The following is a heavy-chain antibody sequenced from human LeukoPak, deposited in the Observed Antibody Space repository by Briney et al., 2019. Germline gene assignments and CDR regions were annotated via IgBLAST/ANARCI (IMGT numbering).Heavy chain of an antibody. J-gene: IGHJ5*02. V-gene: IGHV4-39*01. CDR1: GASISRTTYY. Sequence: SETLSLTCSVSGASISRTTYYWGWIRQPPGQGLEWIGSVFHTGTAYYNPSLRSRVTLSVDTSKNQFSLKMSSVTAADTAVYYCTKNDVGDYGTWGQGTLVAVSS. CDR3: TKNDVGDYGT. CDR2: VFHTGTA. D-gene: IGHD4-17*01.